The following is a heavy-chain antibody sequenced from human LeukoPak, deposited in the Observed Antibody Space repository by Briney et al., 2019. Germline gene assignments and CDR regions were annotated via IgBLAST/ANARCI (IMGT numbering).Heavy chain of an antibody. CDR3: ARDGRYSSSSEYYFDY. V-gene: IGHV3-66*01. CDR2: IYSGGST. D-gene: IGHD6-6*01. Sequence: GGSLRLSCAASGFTFNNYAMSWVRQAPGKGLEWVSVIYSGGSTYYADSVKGRFTISRDNSKNTLYLQMNSLRAEDTAVYYCARDGRYSSSSEYYFDYWGQGTLVTVSS. J-gene: IGHJ4*02. CDR1: GFTFNNYA.